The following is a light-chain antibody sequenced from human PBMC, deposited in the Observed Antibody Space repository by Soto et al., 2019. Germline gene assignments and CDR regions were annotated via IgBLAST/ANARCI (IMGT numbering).Light chain of an antibody. V-gene: IGKV4-1*01. J-gene: IGKJ4*01. CDR1: QSVLYSSNNKNY. CDR2: WAP. CDR3: QQHYITPLT. Sequence: DILMTQSPDSLAVSLGERATINCKSSQSVLYSSNNKNYLAWYQQKPGQPPKLLIYWAPTRESGVPDRFSGSGSGTDFTLTISSLQAEDVAVYYCQQHYITPLTFGGGTKVDIK.